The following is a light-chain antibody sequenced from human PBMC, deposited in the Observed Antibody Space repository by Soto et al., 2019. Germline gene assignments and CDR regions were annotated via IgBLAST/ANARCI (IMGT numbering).Light chain of an antibody. Sequence: QSALTQPRSVSGSPGQSVTISCTGTSSDVGGYNYVSWYQQHPGKAPKLMIYDVSKRPSGVPDRFSGSKSCNTAALTISGLQAEDEADYDCCSYAGSYTSYVFGTGTKLTVL. CDR2: DVS. CDR1: SSDVGGYNY. V-gene: IGLV2-11*01. J-gene: IGLJ1*01. CDR3: CSYAGSYTSYV.